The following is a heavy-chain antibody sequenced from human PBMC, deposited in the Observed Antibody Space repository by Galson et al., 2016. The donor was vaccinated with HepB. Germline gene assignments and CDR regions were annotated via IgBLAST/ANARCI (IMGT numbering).Heavy chain of an antibody. CDR2: VSRSGDSM. D-gene: IGHD4-17*01. CDR1: GFNFSDYY. CDR3: ARDLPDDSVEYFDVFDL. Sequence: SLRLSCAASGFNFSDYYVNWIRQAPGKGLEWVSYVSRSGDSMLYADSVRGRFTISRDNVKKSLYLQMTNLRPEDTAVYYCARDLPDDSVEYFDVFDLWGQGTMVT. J-gene: IGHJ3*01. V-gene: IGHV3-11*01.